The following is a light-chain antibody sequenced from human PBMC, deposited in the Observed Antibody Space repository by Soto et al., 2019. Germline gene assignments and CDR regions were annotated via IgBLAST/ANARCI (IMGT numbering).Light chain of an antibody. CDR2: DAS. Sequence: EIVLTQSPGTLSFSPGERATLSWRASQSVSSSHLAWYQHKPGQAPRLLIYDASNRATGIPARFSGSGSGTDFTLTISSLEPEDFAVYYCQQRSNWPWTFGQGTKVDIK. CDR1: QSVSSSH. CDR3: QQRSNWPWT. V-gene: IGKV3D-20*02. J-gene: IGKJ1*01.